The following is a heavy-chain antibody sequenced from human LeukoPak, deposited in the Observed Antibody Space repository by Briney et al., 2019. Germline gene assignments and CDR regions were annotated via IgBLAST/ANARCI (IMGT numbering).Heavy chain of an antibody. D-gene: IGHD1/OR15-1a*01. CDR2: INTNTGNP. CDR3: ARKTSKLPRYYYGMDV. Sequence: ASVKVSCKASGYTFTSYAMNWVRQAPGQGLEWMGWINTNTGNPTYAQGFTGRFVFSLDTSVSTAYLQIGSLKAEDTAVYYCARKTSKLPRYYYGMDVWGQGTTVTVSS. V-gene: IGHV7-4-1*01. CDR1: GYTFTSYA. J-gene: IGHJ6*02.